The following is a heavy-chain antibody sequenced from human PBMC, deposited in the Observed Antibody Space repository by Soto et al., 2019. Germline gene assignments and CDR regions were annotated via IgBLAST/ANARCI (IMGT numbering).Heavy chain of an antibody. CDR3: ARGYIDTINWFDP. CDR1: GGSISGGGYS. V-gene: IGHV4-30-2*01. Sequence: PSETLSLTCAVSGGSISGGGYSWTWIRQPPGEGLEWIGCVYQSGSTYYNPSLKSRVTISSDRPYNQFSLKLSSVTAADTAVYYCARGYIDTINWFDPWGQGTLVTVSS. CDR2: VYQSGST. D-gene: IGHD2-2*02. J-gene: IGHJ5*02.